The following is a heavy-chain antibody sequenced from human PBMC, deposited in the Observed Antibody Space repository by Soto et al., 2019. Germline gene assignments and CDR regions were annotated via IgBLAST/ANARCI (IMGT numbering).Heavy chain of an antibody. CDR2: IDTSSSPI. CDR1: GFTFRSYS. V-gene: IGHV3-48*01. D-gene: IGHD3-22*01. Sequence: EVQLVESGGGLVQPGGSLRLSCAASGFTFRSYSMNWVRQAPGKGLEWVSYIDTSSSPIYYADSVNGRFTISRDNAKNSLYRQMNSLRAEDTAVYYCARIDSSGYYSDAFDIWGHGTLVTVSS. CDR3: ARIDSSGYYSDAFDI. J-gene: IGHJ3*02.